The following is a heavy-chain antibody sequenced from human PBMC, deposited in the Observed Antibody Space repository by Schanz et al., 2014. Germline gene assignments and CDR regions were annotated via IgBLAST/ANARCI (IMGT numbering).Heavy chain of an antibody. CDR1: GGTFSSYT. CDR3: AGTYCSSTSCYTGYYYMDV. Sequence: QVQLVQSEAEVKKPGSSVKVSCKASGGTFSSYTISWVRQAPGQGLEWMGRIIPILGIANYAQNFQGGVTITADKSTSTAYMELTSLRSEDTAVYYCAGTYCSSTSCYTGYYYMDVWGKGTTVTVSS. J-gene: IGHJ6*03. V-gene: IGHV1-69*02. CDR2: IIPILGIA. D-gene: IGHD2-2*02.